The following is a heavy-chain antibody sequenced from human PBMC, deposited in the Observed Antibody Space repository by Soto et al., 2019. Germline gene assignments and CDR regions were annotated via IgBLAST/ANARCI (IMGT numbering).Heavy chain of an antibody. CDR2: IKEDGTEE. D-gene: IGHD6-25*01. CDR1: GFTFSSYY. V-gene: IGHV3-7*01. CDR3: TSGPLGAAHY. Sequence: EVQLVESGGGLVQPGGSLRLSCAASGFTFSSYYMTWVRQAPGKGLEWVANIKEDGTEEFYVDSATGRFTISRDNAKNSLFLQMDSLRVEDTGVYYCTSGPLGAAHYWGQGTLVSVSS. J-gene: IGHJ4*02.